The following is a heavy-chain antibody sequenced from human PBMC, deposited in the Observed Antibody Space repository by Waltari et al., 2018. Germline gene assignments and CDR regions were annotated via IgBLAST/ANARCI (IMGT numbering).Heavy chain of an antibody. CDR2: IIPILGTA. Sequence: QVQLVQSGAEVKKPGSSVKVSCKASGGIFSSYAISWVRQAPGQGLEWMGGIIPILGTANYEQKFQGRVTITADESTSTAYMELSSLRSEDTAVYYCARRGIAARNFDYWGQGTLVTVSS. CDR3: ARRGIAARNFDY. CDR1: GGIFSSYA. V-gene: IGHV1-69*12. J-gene: IGHJ4*02. D-gene: IGHD6-6*01.